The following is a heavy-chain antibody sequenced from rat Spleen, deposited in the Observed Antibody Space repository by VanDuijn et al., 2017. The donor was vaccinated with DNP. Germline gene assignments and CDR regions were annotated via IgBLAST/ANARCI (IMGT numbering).Heavy chain of an antibody. V-gene: IGHV5-25*01. CDR3: ARHRFSTDYYFDY. Sequence: GGGNTYCPDSVKGRFTISRDNSKSSLYLQMNSLKSEDTATYYCARHRFSTDYYFDYWGQGVMVTVSS. D-gene: IGHD1-6*01. J-gene: IGHJ2*01. CDR2: GGGNT.